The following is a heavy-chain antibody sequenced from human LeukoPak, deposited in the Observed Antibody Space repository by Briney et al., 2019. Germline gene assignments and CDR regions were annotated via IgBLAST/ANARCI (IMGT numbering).Heavy chain of an antibody. V-gene: IGHV3-33*01. CDR2: IWYDGSNK. Sequence: GGSLRLSCAASGFTFSSYGMHWVRQAPGKGLEWVAVIWYDGSNKYYADSVKGRFTISRDNSKNTLYLQMNSLRAEDTAVYYCARGGSGYYYFDYWGQGTLVTVSS. CDR3: ARGGSGYYYFDY. CDR1: GFTFSSYG. D-gene: IGHD3-22*01. J-gene: IGHJ4*02.